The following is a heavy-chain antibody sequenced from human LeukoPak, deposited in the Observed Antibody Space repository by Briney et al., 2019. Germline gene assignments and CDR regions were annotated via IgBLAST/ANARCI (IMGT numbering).Heavy chain of an antibody. D-gene: IGHD3-3*01. Sequence: GGSLRLSCAASGFSFRSFAMSWVRQAPGKGLEWVSVISSIDGGTYYADSVKGRFTISRDNSKNTLYLQMKSLRAEDTAVYYCAKLVGTYHDYWRGYSDYFDYWGQGTRVTVSS. CDR2: ISSIDGGT. J-gene: IGHJ4*02. CDR1: GFSFRSFA. CDR3: AKLVGTYHDYWRGYSDYFDY. V-gene: IGHV3-23*01.